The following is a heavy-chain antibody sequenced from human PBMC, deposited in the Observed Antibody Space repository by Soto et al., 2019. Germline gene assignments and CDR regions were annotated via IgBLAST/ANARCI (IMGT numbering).Heavy chain of an antibody. Sequence: EVQLVESGGGLVKPGGSLRLSCAASGFTFSSYSMNWVRQAPGKGLEWVSSISSSSSYIYYADSVKSRFTISRDNAKNSLYLQMNSLRAEDTAVYYCARDKLDDIVATMQHWLHYYYYYGMDVWGQGTTVTVSS. V-gene: IGHV3-21*01. D-gene: IGHD5-12*01. CDR2: ISSSSSYI. CDR1: GFTFSSYS. CDR3: ARDKLDDIVATMQHWLHYYYYYGMDV. J-gene: IGHJ6*02.